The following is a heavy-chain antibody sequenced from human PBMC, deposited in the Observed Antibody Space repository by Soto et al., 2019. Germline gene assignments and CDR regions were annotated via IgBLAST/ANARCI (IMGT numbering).Heavy chain of an antibody. D-gene: IGHD3-10*01. CDR2: IWYDGSNK. CDR1: GFTFSSYG. V-gene: IGHV3-33*01. CDR3: ARDRDITMVRFAGNYYGMDV. Sequence: QVQLVESGGGVVQPGRSLRLSCAASGFTFSSYGMHWVRQAPGKGLEWVAVIWYDGSNKYYADSVKGRFTISRDNSKNTLYLHMNSLRAEDTAVYYCARDRDITMVRFAGNYYGMDVWGQGTTVTVSS. J-gene: IGHJ6*02.